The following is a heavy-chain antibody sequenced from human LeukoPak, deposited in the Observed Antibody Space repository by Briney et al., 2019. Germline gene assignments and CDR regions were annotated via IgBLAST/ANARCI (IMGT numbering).Heavy chain of an antibody. V-gene: IGHV4-59*08. CDR2: ISYSGFT. D-gene: IGHD2/OR15-2a*01. Sequence: SETLSLTCAVYGGSFSGYFWSWIRQPPGKGLEWIGYISYSGFTNYNPSLKSRVTISLDTSKNQFSLKLTSVTAADTAVYYCAGHHPRNTVDFWGQGTLVTVSS. J-gene: IGHJ4*02. CDR3: AGHHPRNTVDF. CDR1: GGSFSGYF.